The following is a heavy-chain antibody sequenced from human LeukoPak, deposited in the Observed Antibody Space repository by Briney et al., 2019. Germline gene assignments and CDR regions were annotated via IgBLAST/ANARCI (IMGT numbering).Heavy chain of an antibody. Sequence: GESLKISCKGSGYSFTTYWIGWVRQMPGKGLEWMGFIYPGDSDTRYSPSFQGQVTISADKSISTAYLQWSSLKASDTAMYYCARLNNYYGSGTRGAFDIWGQGTMVTGSS. V-gene: IGHV5-51*01. CDR2: IYPGDSDT. CDR1: GYSFTTYW. J-gene: IGHJ3*02. D-gene: IGHD3-10*01. CDR3: ARLNNYYGSGTRGAFDI.